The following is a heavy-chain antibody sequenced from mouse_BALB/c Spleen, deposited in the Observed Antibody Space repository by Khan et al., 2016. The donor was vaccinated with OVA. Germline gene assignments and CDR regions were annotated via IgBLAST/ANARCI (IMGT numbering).Heavy chain of an antibody. D-gene: IGHD2-2*01. V-gene: IGHV1S81*02. J-gene: IGHJ3*01. CDR3: TRSGYGSFAY. Sequence: QLQQSGAELVKPGASVRLSCKASGYTFTSYYLYWVKQRPGQGLEWIGDINPSSGGTNFNEKFKSKATLTVDKSSSTAYIQLNSLTSEDSAVYYCTRSGYGSFAYWGQGTLVTVSA. CDR1: GYTFTSYY. CDR2: INPSSGGT.